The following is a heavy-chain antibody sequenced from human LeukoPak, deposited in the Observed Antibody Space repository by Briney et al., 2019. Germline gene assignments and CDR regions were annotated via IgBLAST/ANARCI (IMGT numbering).Heavy chain of an antibody. CDR1: GFTFNSYG. V-gene: IGHV3-33*01. CDR3: ARDGYYDFWSGPFDF. Sequence: GRSLRLSCAASGFTFNSYGMHWVRQAPGKGLEWVAVMWYDGRNKYYADSVKGRFTISRGNSKNTLYLQMNSLRAEDTAVYYCARDGYYDFWSGPFDFWGQGTLVTVSS. CDR2: MWYDGRNK. D-gene: IGHD3-3*01. J-gene: IGHJ4*02.